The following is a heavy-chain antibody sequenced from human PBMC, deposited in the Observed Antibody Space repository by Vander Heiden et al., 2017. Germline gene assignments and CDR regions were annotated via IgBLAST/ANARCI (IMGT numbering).Heavy chain of an antibody. J-gene: IGHJ4*02. Sequence: QLQLPESGPGLVTPSETLSLTCTVSGGSISSSSYYWGWIRQPPGKGLEWIGSIYYSGSTYYNPSLKSRVTISVDTSKNQFSLKLSSVTAADTAVYYCARGPGAKRIGNYWGQGTLVTVSS. CDR2: IYYSGST. V-gene: IGHV4-39*01. CDR3: ARGPGAKRIGNY. CDR1: GGSISSSSYY.